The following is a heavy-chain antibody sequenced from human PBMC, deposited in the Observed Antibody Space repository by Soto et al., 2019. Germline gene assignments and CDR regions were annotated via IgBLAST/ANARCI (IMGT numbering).Heavy chain of an antibody. CDR3: ARDLRGHYGP. CDR1: VFNFINFN. CDR2: VSGSSSYI. D-gene: IGHD4-17*01. J-gene: IGHJ3*01. Sequence: PGWSLRLSCECSVFNFINFNMMWVRQAPGKGLEWVSSVSGSSSYIYYADSVKGRFTVSRDNANNLVFLQMNGLRPEDTAMYYCARDLRGHYGPWGQGTMVTVSS. V-gene: IGHV3-21*06.